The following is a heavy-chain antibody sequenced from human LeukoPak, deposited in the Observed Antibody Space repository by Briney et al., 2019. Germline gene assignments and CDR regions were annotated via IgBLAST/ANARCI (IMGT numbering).Heavy chain of an antibody. V-gene: IGHV1-18*01. CDR2: ISAYNGNT. CDR3: ARDRYGSGRLDNWFDP. D-gene: IGHD3-10*01. CDR1: GYTFTSHG. Sequence: GASVKVSCKASGYTFTSHGISWVRQAPGQGLEWMGWISAYNGNTNYAQKLQGRVTMTTDTSTSTAYMELRSLGSDDTAVYYCARDRYGSGRLDNWFDPWGQGTLVTVSS. J-gene: IGHJ5*02.